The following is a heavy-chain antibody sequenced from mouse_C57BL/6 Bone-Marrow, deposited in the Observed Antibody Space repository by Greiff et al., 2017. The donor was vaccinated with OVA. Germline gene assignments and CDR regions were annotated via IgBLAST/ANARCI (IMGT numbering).Heavy chain of an antibody. CDR3: ARGRPWYFDV. J-gene: IGHJ2*01. Sequence: QVQLQQSGPELVKPGASVKLSCKASGYTFTSYDIYWVKQRPGQGLEWIGRINPRDGSTKYNEKFKGKATLTVDTSSSTAYMELHSLTSEDSAIDFWARGRPWYFDVWGKGTTLTVSS. CDR1: GYTFTSYD. V-gene: IGHV1-85*01. CDR2: INPRDGST.